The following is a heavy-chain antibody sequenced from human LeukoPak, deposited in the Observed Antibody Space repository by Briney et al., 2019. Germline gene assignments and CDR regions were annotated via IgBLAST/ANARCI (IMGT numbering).Heavy chain of an antibody. Sequence: QPGGSLRLSCAASGFTVSSNYMSWVRQAPGKGLEWVSVIYSGGSTYYADSVKGRFTISGDNSKNTLYLQMNSLRAEDTAVYYCAKDLTYYYDSSAYWGQGTLVTVSS. CDR3: AKDLTYYYDSSAY. D-gene: IGHD3-22*01. CDR2: IYSGGST. J-gene: IGHJ4*02. CDR1: GFTVSSNY. V-gene: IGHV3-53*01.